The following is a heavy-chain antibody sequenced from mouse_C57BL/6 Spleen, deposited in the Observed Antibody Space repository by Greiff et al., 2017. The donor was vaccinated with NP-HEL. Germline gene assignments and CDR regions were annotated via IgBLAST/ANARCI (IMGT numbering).Heavy chain of an antibody. J-gene: IGHJ1*03. V-gene: IGHV1-82*01. CDR1: GYAFSSSW. CDR2: IYPGDGDT. Sequence: VQLQQSGPELVKPGASVKISCKASGYAFSSSWMNWVKQRPGKGLEWIGRIYPGDGDTNYNGKFKGKATLTADKSSSTAYMQLSSLTSEDSAVYFCARGGYGSRTRYFDVWGTGTTVTVSS. D-gene: IGHD1-1*01. CDR3: ARGGYGSRTRYFDV.